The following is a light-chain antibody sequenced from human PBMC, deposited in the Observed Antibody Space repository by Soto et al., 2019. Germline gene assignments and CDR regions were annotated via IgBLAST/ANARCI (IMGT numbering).Light chain of an antibody. CDR3: MQATQLPWT. Sequence: DIMLTQTALSSPVTLGQPASISCRSSQSLVHGDGNTYLSWLHQRPGQPPRLLLYKISTRFSGVPDRFSGSGAGTDFTLKISRVEAEDVGVYYCMQATQLPWTFGQGTKVEIK. J-gene: IGKJ1*01. CDR2: KIS. V-gene: IGKV2-24*01. CDR1: QSLVHGDGNTY.